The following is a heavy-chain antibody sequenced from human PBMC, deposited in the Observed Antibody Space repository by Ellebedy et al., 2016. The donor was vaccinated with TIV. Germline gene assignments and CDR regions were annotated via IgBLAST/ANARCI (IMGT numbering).Heavy chain of an antibody. CDR2: ISSSSSTI. CDR3: ARVVVTAMPAYFDY. D-gene: IGHD2-21*02. CDR1: GFTFSSYS. V-gene: IGHV3-48*01. Sequence: GGSLRLSCAASGFTFSSYSMNWVRQAPGKGLEWVSYISSSSSTIYYADSVKGRFTISRDNPKNTLYLQMNSLRAEDTAVYYCARVVVTAMPAYFDYWGQGTLVTVSS. J-gene: IGHJ4*02.